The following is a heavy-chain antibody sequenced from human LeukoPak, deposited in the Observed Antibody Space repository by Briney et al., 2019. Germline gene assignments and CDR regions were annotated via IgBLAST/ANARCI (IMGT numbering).Heavy chain of an antibody. CDR2: IYYSGST. D-gene: IGHD3-22*01. J-gene: IGHJ4*02. V-gene: IGHV4-30-4*07. CDR3: ARGALRRGYSRASAGIDY. CDR1: GGSITSGCYS. Sequence: SQTLSPTCPVSGGSITSGCYSWSWIRQPPGKGREWIGYIYYSGSTYYNPSLKSRVTISVDTSKNKFSLKLSSVTAADTAVYYCARGALRRGYSRASAGIDYWGQGTLVTVSS.